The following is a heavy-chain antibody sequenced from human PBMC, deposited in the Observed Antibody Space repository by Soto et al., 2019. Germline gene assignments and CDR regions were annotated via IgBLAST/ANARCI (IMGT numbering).Heavy chain of an antibody. Sequence: SETLSLTCAVYGGSFSGYYWSWIRQPPGKVLEWIGEINHSGSTNYNPSLKSRVTISVDTSKNQFSLKLSSVTAADTAVYYCARIVPRDPFGYYYMYVWGKGTTVTVSS. J-gene: IGHJ6*03. CDR2: INHSGST. CDR3: ARIVPRDPFGYYYMYV. D-gene: IGHD3-3*01. CDR1: GGSFSGYY. V-gene: IGHV4-34*01.